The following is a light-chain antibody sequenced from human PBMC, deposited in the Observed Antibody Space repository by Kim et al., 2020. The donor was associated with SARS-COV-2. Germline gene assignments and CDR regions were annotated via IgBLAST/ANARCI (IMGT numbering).Light chain of an antibody. V-gene: IGLV3-19*01. Sequence: SSELTQDPAVSVALGQTVRITCQGDSLRSYYASWYQQKPGQAPVLVIYGKNNRPSGIPDRFSGSSSGNTASLTITGAQAEEEADYYGNSRDSSGNHPDVFGTGTKVTVL. CDR1: SLRSYY. J-gene: IGLJ1*01. CDR2: GKN. CDR3: NSRDSSGNHPDV.